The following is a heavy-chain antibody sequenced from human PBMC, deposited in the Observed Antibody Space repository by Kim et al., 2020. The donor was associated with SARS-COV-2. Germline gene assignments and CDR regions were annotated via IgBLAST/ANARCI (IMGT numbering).Heavy chain of an antibody. CDR1: GFTFRNYW. V-gene: IGHV3-74*01. CDR2: ISSEGSTT. J-gene: IGHJ6*02. D-gene: IGHD1-1*01. Sequence: GGSLRLSCAASGFTFRNYWINWVRHAPGKGLVWVARISSEGSTTHYADSVKGRFTMPRDNAENTRFLQMNSLRAEDTAVYYCARGMFRNGSDVWGQGTTVTVSS. CDR3: ARGMFRNGSDV.